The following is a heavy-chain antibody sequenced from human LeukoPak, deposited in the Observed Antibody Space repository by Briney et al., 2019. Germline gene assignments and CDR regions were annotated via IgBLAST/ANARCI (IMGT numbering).Heavy chain of an antibody. CDR2: ISGSGGST. Sequence: GGSLRLSCAASGFTFSSYGMSWVRQAPGKGLEWVSAISGSGGSTYYADSVKGRFTISRDNSKNTLYLQMNSLRAEDTAVYYCAKIPYPYPRIAAAGPYFDYWGQGTLVTVSS. J-gene: IGHJ4*02. CDR3: AKIPYPYPRIAAAGPYFDY. V-gene: IGHV3-23*01. D-gene: IGHD6-13*01. CDR1: GFTFSSYG.